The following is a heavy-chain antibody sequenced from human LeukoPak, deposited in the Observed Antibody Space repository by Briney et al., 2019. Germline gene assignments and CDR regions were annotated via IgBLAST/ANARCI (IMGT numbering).Heavy chain of an antibody. Sequence: SETLSLTCAVYGGSFSGYYWSWIRQPPGKGLEWNGEINHSVSTNYNPSLKSRVTISVDTSKNQFSLKLSSVTAADTAVYYCARGQVDYDFWSGYPLGYFDYWGQGTLVTVSS. CDR3: ARGQVDYDFWSGYPLGYFDY. D-gene: IGHD3-3*01. V-gene: IGHV4-34*01. CDR1: GGSFSGYY. CDR2: INHSVST. J-gene: IGHJ4*02.